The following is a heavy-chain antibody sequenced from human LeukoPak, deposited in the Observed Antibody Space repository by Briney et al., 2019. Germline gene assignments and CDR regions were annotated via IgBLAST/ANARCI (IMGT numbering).Heavy chain of an antibody. V-gene: IGHV3-49*04. J-gene: IGHJ4*02. D-gene: IGHD3-10*01. CDR2: IRSKAYSGTT. CDR1: GFTFGDYG. CDR3: TGSFGELTFFDY. Sequence: PGGSLRLSCTTSGFTFGDYGMSWVRQAPGKGLEWVGFIRSKAYSGTTENAASVKGRFTISRDDSKSIAYLQMNSLKTEDTAVYYCTGSFGELTFFDYWGLGTLVTVSS.